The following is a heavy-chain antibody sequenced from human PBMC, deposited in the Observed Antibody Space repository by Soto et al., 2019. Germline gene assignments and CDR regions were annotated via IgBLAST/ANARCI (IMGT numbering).Heavy chain of an antibody. CDR3: ARQIPYYYYMDV. V-gene: IGHV3-11*01. D-gene: IGHD2-2*02. CDR1: GFTFSDYY. CDR2: ISSSGSTI. Sequence: GGSLRLFCAASGFTFSDYYMSWIRQAPGKGLEWVSYISSSGSTIYYADSVKGRFTISRDNAKNSLYLQMNSLRAEDTAVYYCARQIPYYYYMDVWGKGTTVTVSS. J-gene: IGHJ6*03.